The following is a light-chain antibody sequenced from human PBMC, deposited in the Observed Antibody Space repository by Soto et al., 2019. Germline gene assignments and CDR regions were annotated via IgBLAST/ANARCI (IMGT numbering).Light chain of an antibody. CDR3: QQRSNWPPEIT. J-gene: IGKJ5*01. Sequence: EIVLTQSPATLSLSPGERATLSGRGSQSISDFLAWYQQKPGQAPRLLIYDASNRATGVPARFSGSGSGTDFTLTVSSLEPEDFALYYCQQRSNWPPEITFGQGTRLEIK. CDR2: DAS. V-gene: IGKV3-11*01. CDR1: QSISDF.